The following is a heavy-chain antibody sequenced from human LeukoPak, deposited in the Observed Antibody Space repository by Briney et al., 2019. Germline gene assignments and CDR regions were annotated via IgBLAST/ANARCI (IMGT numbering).Heavy chain of an antibody. D-gene: IGHD4-11*01. J-gene: IGHJ6*03. CDR1: GGSISSSSYY. CDR3: ARDQNTVTFGRTRLHMDV. CDR2: IYYSGST. Sequence: KPSETLSLTCTVSGGSISSSSYYWGWIRQPPGKGLEWIGSIYYSGSTYYNPSLKSRVTISVDTSKNQFSLKLSSVTAADTAVYYCARDQNTVTFGRTRLHMDVWGKGTTVTVSS. V-gene: IGHV4-39*07.